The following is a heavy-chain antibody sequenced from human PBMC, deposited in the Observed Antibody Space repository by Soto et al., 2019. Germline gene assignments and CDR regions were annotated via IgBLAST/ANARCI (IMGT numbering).Heavy chain of an antibody. Sequence: ASVKVSCKASGYTFTSYDINWVRQATGQGLEWMGWMNPNSGNTGYAQKFQGRVTMTRNTSISTAYMELSSLRSEDTAVYYCARGMSGYGYYYYYMDVWGKGSTVTVAS. CDR1: GYTFTSYD. CDR3: ARGMSGYGYYYYYMDV. J-gene: IGHJ6*03. CDR2: MNPNSGNT. V-gene: IGHV1-8*01. D-gene: IGHD5-12*01.